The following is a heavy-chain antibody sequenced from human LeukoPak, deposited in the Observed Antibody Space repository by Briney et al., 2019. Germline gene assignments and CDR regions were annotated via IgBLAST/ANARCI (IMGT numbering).Heavy chain of an antibody. D-gene: IGHD1-26*01. CDR3: ARAYSGSYPAAFDI. V-gene: IGHV3-21*01. CDR2: ISSSGSYI. Sequence: WGSLRLSCAASGFTFRSYSMNWVRQAPGKGLEWVSSISSSGSYICYADSVKGRFTISRDNAKNSLYLQMNSLRAEDTAVYYCARAYSGSYPAAFDIWGQGAMVTVSS. CDR1: GFTFRSYS. J-gene: IGHJ3*02.